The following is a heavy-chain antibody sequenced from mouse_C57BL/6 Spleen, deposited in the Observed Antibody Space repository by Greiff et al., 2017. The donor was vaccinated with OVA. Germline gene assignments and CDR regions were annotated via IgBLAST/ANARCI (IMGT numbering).Heavy chain of an antibody. D-gene: IGHD2-5*01. CDR1: GFSFTSYA. J-gene: IGHJ2*01. CDR2: IWTGGGT. CDR3: ARGGNYSNKGYFDY. Sequence: VKLMESGPGLVAPSQSLSITCTVSGFSFTSYAISWVRQPPGKGLEWLGVIWTGGGTNYNSALKSRLSISKDNSKSQVFLKMNSLQTDDTARYYCARGGNYSNKGYFDYWGQGTTLTVSS. V-gene: IGHV2-9-1*01.